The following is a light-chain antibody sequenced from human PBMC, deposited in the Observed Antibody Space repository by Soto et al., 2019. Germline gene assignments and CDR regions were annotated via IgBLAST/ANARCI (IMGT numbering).Light chain of an antibody. V-gene: IGLV4-60*02. CDR1: SGHSSYI. Sequence: QLVLTQSSSASASLGSSVTLTCTLSSGHSSYIIAWHQQQPGKAPRYLMKLESSGSYNKGSGVPYRFSGSSSRADRYLIITNHQFDDEADYYRETWDSNTWVFGGGTKLTVL. CDR2: LESSGSY. CDR3: ETWDSNTWV. J-gene: IGLJ3*02.